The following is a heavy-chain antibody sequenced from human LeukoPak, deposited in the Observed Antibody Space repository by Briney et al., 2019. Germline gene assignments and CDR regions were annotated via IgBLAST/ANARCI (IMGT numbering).Heavy chain of an antibody. V-gene: IGHV1-3*01. CDR1: GYTFTSYA. CDR3: ARDAIAVAGTWWFDP. J-gene: IGHJ5*02. D-gene: IGHD6-19*01. CDR2: INAGNGNT. Sequence: GASVKVSCKASGYTFTSYAMHWVRQAPGQRLEWMGWINAGNGNTKYSQKFQGRVTITRDTSGSTAYMELSSLRSEDTAVYYCARDAIAVAGTWWFDPWGQGTLVTVSS.